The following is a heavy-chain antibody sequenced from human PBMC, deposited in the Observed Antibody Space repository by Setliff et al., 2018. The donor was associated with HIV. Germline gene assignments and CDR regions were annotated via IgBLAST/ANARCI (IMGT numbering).Heavy chain of an antibody. CDR1: GYSFTNFL. Sequence: GESLKISCKGFGYSFTNFLIGWVRQMPGKGLEWMGIVSPGDSGTSYSPSFQGQVTMSADKSISTAYLQWSSLKASDTAMYYCARILVGANDAFDIWGQGTMVT. CDR2: VSPGDSGT. D-gene: IGHD1-26*01. J-gene: IGHJ3*02. V-gene: IGHV5-51*01. CDR3: ARILVGANDAFDI.